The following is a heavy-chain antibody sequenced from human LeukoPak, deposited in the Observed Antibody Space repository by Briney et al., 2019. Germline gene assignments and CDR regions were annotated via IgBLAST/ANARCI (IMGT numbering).Heavy chain of an antibody. CDR2: ISAYNGNT. V-gene: IGHV1-18*01. Sequence: ASVKVSCKASGYTFTSYGISWVRQVPGQGLEWMGWISAYNGNTNYAQKLQGRVTMTTDTSTSTAYMELRSLRSDDTAVYYCARSAATIFGVVTGDAFDIWGQGTMVTVSS. J-gene: IGHJ3*02. CDR1: GYTFTSYG. CDR3: ARSAATIFGVVTGDAFDI. D-gene: IGHD3-3*01.